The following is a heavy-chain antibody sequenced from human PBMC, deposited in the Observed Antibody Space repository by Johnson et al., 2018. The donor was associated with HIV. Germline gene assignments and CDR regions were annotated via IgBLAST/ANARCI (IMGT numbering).Heavy chain of an antibody. CDR3: ARGAPDSDAFDI. J-gene: IGHJ3*02. Sequence: VQLVESGGGVVQPGRSLRLSCAASGFTFSSYWMSWVRQAPGKGLEWVANIKQDGSEKYFVDSVKGRFTISRDNAKNSLYLQMNSLRAGDTAVYYCARGAPDSDAFDIWGQGTMVTVSS. D-gene: IGHD3-22*01. CDR2: IKQDGSEK. V-gene: IGHV3-7*02. CDR1: GFTFSSYW.